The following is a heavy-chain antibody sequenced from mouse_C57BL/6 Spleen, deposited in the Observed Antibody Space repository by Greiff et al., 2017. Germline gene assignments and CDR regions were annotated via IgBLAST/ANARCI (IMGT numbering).Heavy chain of an antibody. V-gene: IGHV5-16*01. D-gene: IGHD2-4*01. CDR1: GFTFSDYY. CDR2: INYDGSST. CDR3: ARSPYDYYWYFDV. Sequence: EVQLVESEGGLVQPGSSMKLSCTASGFTFSDYYMAWVRQVPEKGLEWVANINYDGSSTYYLDSLKSRFIISRDNAKNILYLQMSSLKSEDTATYYCARSPYDYYWYFDVWGTGTTVTVSS. J-gene: IGHJ1*03.